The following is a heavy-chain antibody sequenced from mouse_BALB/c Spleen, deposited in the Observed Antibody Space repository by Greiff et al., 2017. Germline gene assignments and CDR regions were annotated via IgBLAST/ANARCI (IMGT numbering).Heavy chain of an antibody. J-gene: IGHJ3*01. V-gene: IGHV5-6*01. D-gene: IGHD2-1*01. CDR1: GFTFSSYG. Sequence: EVQLVESGGDLVKPGGSLKLSCAASGFTFSSYGMSWVRQTPDKRLEWVATISSGGSYTYYPDSVKGRFTISRDNAKNTLYLQMSSLKSEDTAMYYCARQGYGTWFAYWGQGTLVTVSA. CDR2: ISSGGSYT. CDR3: ARQGYGTWFAY.